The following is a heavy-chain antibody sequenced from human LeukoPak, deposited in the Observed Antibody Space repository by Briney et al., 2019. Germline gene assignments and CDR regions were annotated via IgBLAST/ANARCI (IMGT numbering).Heavy chain of an antibody. CDR2: VRNKPNGYTT. D-gene: IGHD4-17*01. Sequence: GGSLRLSCAASGFSISDHYMDWVDQAPGKGLEWVGRVRNKPNGYTTDYGTSVKGRFTISRDDSKNSLYLQMNSLTSEDTAVYYCTRVRHGDYFDYWGQGTLVSVSS. CDR1: GFSISDHY. J-gene: IGHJ4*02. V-gene: IGHV3-72*01. CDR3: TRVRHGDYFDY.